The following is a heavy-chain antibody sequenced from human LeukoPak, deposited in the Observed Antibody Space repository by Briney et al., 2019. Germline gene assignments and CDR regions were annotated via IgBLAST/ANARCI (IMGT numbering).Heavy chain of an antibody. CDR2: INKDGSEE. CDR1: GFTFSDFY. Sequence: GSLRLSCAASGFTFSDFYMSWVRQAPGKGMGWVANINKDGSEEKYVDSVKGRFTISRDNAKNSLYLQMNSLRAEHTAVYYCATTRIQLWLYPFDYWGQGTLVTVSS. CDR3: ATTRIQLWLYPFDY. J-gene: IGHJ4*02. D-gene: IGHD5-18*01. V-gene: IGHV3-7*01.